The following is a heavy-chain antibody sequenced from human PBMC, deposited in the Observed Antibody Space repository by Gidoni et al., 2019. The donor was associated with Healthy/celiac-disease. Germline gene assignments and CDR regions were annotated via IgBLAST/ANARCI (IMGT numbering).Heavy chain of an antibody. CDR3: ARGNMPIAARPIFDY. Sequence: EVQLVESGGGLVKPGGSLRLSCAASGFTFSSYSMNWVRQAPGKGLEWVSSISSSSSYIYYADSVKGRFTISRDNAKNSLYLQMNSLRAEDTAVYYCARGNMPIAARPIFDYWGQGTLVTVSS. J-gene: IGHJ4*02. D-gene: IGHD6-6*01. CDR2: ISSSSSYI. CDR1: GFTFSSYS. V-gene: IGHV3-21*01.